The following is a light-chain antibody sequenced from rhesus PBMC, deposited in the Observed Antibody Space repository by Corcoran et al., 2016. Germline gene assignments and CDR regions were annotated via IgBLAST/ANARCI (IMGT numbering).Light chain of an antibody. V-gene: IGKV1-28*01. CDR2: DAS. Sequence: DIQMTQSPSSLSASVGDRVTITCRASQGISSYLNWFQKKPGKAPKLLIYDASCLESGVPSRFRGSGSGTEFTLTISILQPEDFAAYYCLQHNSYPLTFGGGTKVEIK. J-gene: IGKJ4*01. CDR3: LQHNSYPLT. CDR1: QGISSY.